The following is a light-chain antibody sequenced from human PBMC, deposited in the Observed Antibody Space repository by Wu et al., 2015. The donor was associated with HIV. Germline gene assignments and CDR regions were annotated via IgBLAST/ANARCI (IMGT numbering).Light chain of an antibody. CDR1: QSVSNY. J-gene: IGKJ2*03. V-gene: IGKV3-11*01. Sequence: EILLTQSPATLSLSPGERATLSCRARQSVSNYLAWYQQKPGQAPRLLIYDASNRATGIPARFSGSGSGTDFTLTISSLEPEDFAVYYCQQRSNWPSFSFGPGDQAGDQT. CDR2: DAS. CDR3: QQRSNWPSFS.